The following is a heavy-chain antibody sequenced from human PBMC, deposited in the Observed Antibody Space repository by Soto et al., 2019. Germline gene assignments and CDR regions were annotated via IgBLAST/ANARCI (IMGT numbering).Heavy chain of an antibody. CDR3: ARQGFGPLHGLVDV. J-gene: IGHJ6*02. CDR1: GGSISSYY. V-gene: IGHV4-59*08. CDR2: VHHSWAS. Sequence: QVQLQESGPGLVKPSETLSLSCTVSGGSISSYYWSWFRQSPGKRMEWIGYVHHSWASTYNPSLQSRVARSLDTTRSQCSLKVTSGMATDPAVYYCARQGFGPLHGLVDVWGQGTRVTVSS. D-gene: IGHD3-10*01.